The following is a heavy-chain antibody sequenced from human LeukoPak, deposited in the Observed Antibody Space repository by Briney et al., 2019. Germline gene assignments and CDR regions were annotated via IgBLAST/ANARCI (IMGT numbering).Heavy chain of an antibody. Sequence: GGSLRLSCAASGFTFINYWMHWVRQAPGKGLVWVSRINNDGSTTIYADSVKGRFTISRDNAKNTLYLQMTSLRAEDTAVYYCARGDGLAGNRYWGQGTLVTVSS. V-gene: IGHV3-74*01. D-gene: IGHD6-19*01. CDR3: ARGDGLAGNRY. CDR2: INNDGSTT. J-gene: IGHJ4*02. CDR1: GFTFINYW.